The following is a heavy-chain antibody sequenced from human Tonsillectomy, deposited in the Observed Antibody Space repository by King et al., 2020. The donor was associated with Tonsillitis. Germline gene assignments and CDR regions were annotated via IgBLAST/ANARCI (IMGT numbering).Heavy chain of an antibody. Sequence: QLQESGPGLVKPSETLSLTCTVSGGSVSSGSYYWSWIRQPPGKGLEWIGYIYYSGSTNYNPSLKSRVTISVDTSKNQFSLKLSSVTAADTAVYYCARGPPGDSDVDNWFDPWGQGTLVTVSS. CDR2: IYYSGST. V-gene: IGHV4-61*01. CDR1: GGSVSSGSYY. J-gene: IGHJ5*02. D-gene: IGHD3-10*01. CDR3: ARGPPGDSDVDNWFDP.